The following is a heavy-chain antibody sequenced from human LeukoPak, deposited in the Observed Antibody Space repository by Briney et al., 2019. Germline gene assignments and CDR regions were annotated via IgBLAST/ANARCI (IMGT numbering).Heavy chain of an antibody. J-gene: IGHJ4*02. Sequence: PGGSLRLSCAASGFTFSDYWMAWVHEAPGRGLEWVAHIKEDGSEKNYVDPVKGRFTISRDNVKNSVYLQMNSLRAEDTAVYYCARDDYLDHWGQGTLVTVSS. CDR1: GFTFSDYW. V-gene: IGHV3-7*05. CDR3: ARDDYLDH. CDR2: IKEDGSEK. D-gene: IGHD3-16*01.